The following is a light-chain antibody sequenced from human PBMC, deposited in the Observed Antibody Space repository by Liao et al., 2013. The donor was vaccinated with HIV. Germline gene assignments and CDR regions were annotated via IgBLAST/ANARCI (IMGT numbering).Light chain of an antibody. CDR3: QVWDSNGNHYV. V-gene: IGLV3-21*01. J-gene: IGLJ1*01. CDR2: YDS. CDR1: NIGTES. Sequence: SYELTQPPSVSVAPGKTATITCAGRNIGTESVHWYQQRPGQAPVLVIHYDSDRPSGIPERFSGSKSGNTAILTISRVEAGDEADYYCQVWDSNGNHYVFGTGTQVTV.